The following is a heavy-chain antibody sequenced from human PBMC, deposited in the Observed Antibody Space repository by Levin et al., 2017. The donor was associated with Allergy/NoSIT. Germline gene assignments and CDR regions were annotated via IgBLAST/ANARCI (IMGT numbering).Heavy chain of an antibody. J-gene: IGHJ4*02. CDR2: IWYDGSNK. V-gene: IGHV3-33*01. D-gene: IGHD6-19*01. CDR1: GFTFSKNG. Sequence: GGSLRLSCAASGFTFSKNGMHWVRQAPGKGLEWVAVIWYDGSNKYYADSVKGRFTISRDNSKNTLYLQMNSLRAEDTAVYYCARSTSGRGDLFDYWGQGTLVTVSS. CDR3: ARSTSGRGDLFDY.